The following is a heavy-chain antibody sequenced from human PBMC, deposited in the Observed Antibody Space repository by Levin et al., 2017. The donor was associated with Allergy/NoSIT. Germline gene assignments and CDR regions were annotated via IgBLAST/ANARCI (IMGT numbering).Heavy chain of an antibody. CDR1: GFTFSSYG. D-gene: IGHD3-9*01. Sequence: QTGGSLRLSCAASGFTFSSYGMHWVRQAPGKGLEWVAVIWFGGSNRYYADSVKGRFTISTDNSKNTLYLQMNSLRAEDTAVYYCARDVNYDILPSLGYWGQGTLVTVSS. V-gene: IGHV3-33*01. J-gene: IGHJ4*02. CDR2: IWFGGSNR. CDR3: ARDVNYDILPSLGY.